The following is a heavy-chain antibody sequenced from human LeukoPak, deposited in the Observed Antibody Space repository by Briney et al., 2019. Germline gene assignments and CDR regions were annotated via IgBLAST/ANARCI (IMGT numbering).Heavy chain of an antibody. CDR3: AKDMGPYSSSWLPD. Sequence: GRSLRLSCAASGFTFDDYAMHWVRQAPGKGLEWVSGISWNSGSIGYADSVKGRFTISRDNAKNSLYLQMNSLRAEDMALYYCAKDMGPYSSSWLPDWGQGTLVTVSS. V-gene: IGHV3-9*03. CDR2: ISWNSGSI. D-gene: IGHD6-13*01. J-gene: IGHJ4*02. CDR1: GFTFDDYA.